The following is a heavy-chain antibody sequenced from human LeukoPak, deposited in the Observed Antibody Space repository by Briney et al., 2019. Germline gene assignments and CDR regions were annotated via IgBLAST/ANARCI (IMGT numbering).Heavy chain of an antibody. D-gene: IGHD5-12*01. CDR3: AKDSNSGYVSVGPDY. Sequence: PGGSLTPSCQTSGLVFSNYGMHWVRQAPDKGLEWVAYLRYDARNEYYADSVNGRFIISRDNSRNTLYLQMNSLRAEDTGVYSCAKDSNSGYVSVGPDYWGLGTLVTVSS. CDR1: GLVFSNYG. J-gene: IGHJ4*02. V-gene: IGHV3-30*02. CDR2: LRYDARNE.